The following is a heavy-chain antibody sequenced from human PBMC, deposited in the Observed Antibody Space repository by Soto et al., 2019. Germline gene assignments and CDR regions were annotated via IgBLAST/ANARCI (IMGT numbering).Heavy chain of an antibody. D-gene: IGHD5-18*01. CDR1: GFTFSSYG. Sequence: GGSLRLSCAASGFTFSSYGMHWVRQAPGKGLEWVAVISYDGSNKYYADSVKGRFTISRGNSKNTLYLQMNSLRAEDTAVYYCAKNLQLWSQEDYFDYWGQGTLVTVSS. J-gene: IGHJ4*02. V-gene: IGHV3-30*18. CDR3: AKNLQLWSQEDYFDY. CDR2: ISYDGSNK.